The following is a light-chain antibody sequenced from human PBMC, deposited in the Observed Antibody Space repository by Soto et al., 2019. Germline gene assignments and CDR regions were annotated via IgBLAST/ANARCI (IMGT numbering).Light chain of an antibody. CDR3: SSYAGSATFVV. J-gene: IGLJ2*01. V-gene: IGLV2-14*01. CDR1: SSDVGSYNY. CDR2: EVS. Sequence: QSALTQPASVSGSPGQSISISCTGSSSDVGSYNYVSWYQQHPGKAPKLLISEVSNRPSGVSNRFSGSKSDNTASLTISGLQAEDEADYYCSSYAGSATFVVFGGGTKLTVL.